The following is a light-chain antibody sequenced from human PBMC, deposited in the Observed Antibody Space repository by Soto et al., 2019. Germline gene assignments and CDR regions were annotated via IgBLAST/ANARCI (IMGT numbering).Light chain of an antibody. CDR2: AAS. CDR1: QNIKNY. Sequence: IQMTQSPSSLSASVGDRVSIPCRASQNIKNYLNWYLQRPGKAPKLLIYAASTLQSGVPSRFNGSGSGTHFTLTISSLQPEDFATYHCQQSFSTPYTFGQGTKLEI. V-gene: IGKV1-39*01. J-gene: IGKJ2*01. CDR3: QQSFSTPYT.